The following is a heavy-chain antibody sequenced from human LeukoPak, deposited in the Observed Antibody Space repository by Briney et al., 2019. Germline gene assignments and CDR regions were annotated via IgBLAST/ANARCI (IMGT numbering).Heavy chain of an antibody. CDR1: GGSISSYY. J-gene: IGHJ4*02. CDR2: IYYSGST. CDR3: ARLNSSGWYYFDY. V-gene: IGHV4-59*01. Sequence: SETLSLTCTVSGGSISSYYWSWIRQPPGKGLEWIGYIYYSGSTNYNPSLKSRVTISVDTSKNQFSLKLSSVTAADTAVYYCARLNSSGWYYFDYWGQGTLVTVSS. D-gene: IGHD6-19*01.